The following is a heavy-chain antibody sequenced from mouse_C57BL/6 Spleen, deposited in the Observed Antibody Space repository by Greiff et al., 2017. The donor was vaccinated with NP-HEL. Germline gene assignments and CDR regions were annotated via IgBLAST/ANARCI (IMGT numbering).Heavy chain of an antibody. CDR1: GYAFTNYL. J-gene: IGHJ2*01. D-gene: IGHD3-2*02. V-gene: IGHV1-54*01. CDR3: AGSGDSSGLDY. Sequence: QVQLQQSGAELVRPGTSVKVSCKASGYAFTNYLIEWVKQRPGQGLEWIGVINPGSGGTNYNEKFKGKATLTADKSSSTAYMQLSSLTSEDSAVYFCAGSGDSSGLDYWGQGTTLTVSS. CDR2: INPGSGGT.